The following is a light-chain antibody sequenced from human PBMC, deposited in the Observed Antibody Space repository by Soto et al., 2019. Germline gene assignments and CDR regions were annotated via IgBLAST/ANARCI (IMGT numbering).Light chain of an antibody. CDR2: GAS. CDR1: QSVGSN. J-gene: IGKJ1*01. V-gene: IGKV3-15*01. CDR3: KQCKNWPPDRT. Sequence: EIVMTQSPATLSVSPGERATLSCRASQSVGSNLAWYQQKPGQAPRLLIYGASTRATGIPARFSGSGSGTEYTLTISSLQSEDFAIYVCKQCKNWPPDRTFGQGTKVEIK.